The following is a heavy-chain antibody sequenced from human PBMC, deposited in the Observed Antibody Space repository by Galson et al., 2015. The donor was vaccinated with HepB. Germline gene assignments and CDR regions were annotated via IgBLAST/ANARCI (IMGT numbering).Heavy chain of an antibody. D-gene: IGHD3-10*01. CDR2: ISYDGSSK. CDR3: ARDGSATWGWFDP. CDR1: GVTFSDYA. J-gene: IGHJ5*02. Sequence: SLRLSCAASGVTFSDYAMHWVRQAPGKGLEGVAVISYDGSSKYYAESVKGRFTISRDNSKNTLYLQMNSLRTEDTAVYYCARDGSATWGWFDPWGQGTLVTVSS. V-gene: IGHV3-30-3*01.